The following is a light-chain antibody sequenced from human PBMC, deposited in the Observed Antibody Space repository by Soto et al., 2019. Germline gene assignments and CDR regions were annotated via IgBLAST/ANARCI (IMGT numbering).Light chain of an antibody. CDR3: QQTYSTPLT. CDR1: QSISSF. CDR2: AAS. V-gene: IGKV1-39*01. Sequence: DIQMTQSPSSLSASVGDRVTITCRASQSISSFLNWYQQKPGKAPRLLIYAASTLESGVPSRFSGSGSGTDFTLTITSLQPEDFSTYHCQQTYSTPLTFGGGTKVDIK. J-gene: IGKJ4*01.